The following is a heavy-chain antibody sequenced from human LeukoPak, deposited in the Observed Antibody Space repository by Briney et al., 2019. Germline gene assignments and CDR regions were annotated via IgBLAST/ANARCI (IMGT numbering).Heavy chain of an antibody. CDR3: ARPGRTGDCTGDRCYDY. CDR2: INYRGST. D-gene: IGHD2-15*01. J-gene: IGHJ4*02. V-gene: IGHV4-59*08. CDR1: GGSISSYH. Sequence: PSETLSLTCTVSGGSISSYHWSWIRQPPGKGLESIGYINYRGSTNYNPSLKSRVTISVDTSKNQFYLKVTSVTAADTAVYYCARPGRTGDCTGDRCYDYWGQGTLVTVSS.